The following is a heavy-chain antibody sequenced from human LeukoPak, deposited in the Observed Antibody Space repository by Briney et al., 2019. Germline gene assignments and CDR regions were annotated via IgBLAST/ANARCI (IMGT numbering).Heavy chain of an antibody. D-gene: IGHD3-10*01. J-gene: IGHJ5*02. Sequence: GGSLRLSCAASGFTFSSYAMSWVRQAPGKGLEWVSAISGSGGSTYYADSVKGRFTISRDNSKNTLYLQMNSLRAEDTAVYYCARDVQYYYGSGSYFNWFDPWGQGTLVTVSS. V-gene: IGHV3-23*01. CDR2: ISGSGGST. CDR3: ARDVQYYYGSGSYFNWFDP. CDR1: GFTFSSYA.